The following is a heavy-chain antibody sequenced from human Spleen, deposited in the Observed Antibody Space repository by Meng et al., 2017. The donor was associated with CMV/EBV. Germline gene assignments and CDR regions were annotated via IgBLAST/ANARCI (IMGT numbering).Heavy chain of an antibody. CDR2: ISYIGST. CDR1: GGSVSSGSYY. CDR3: AREAHCTTTGCYGPNWFDP. Sequence: SETLSLTCTVSGGSVSSGSYYWSWLRQPPGKGLEWIGYISYIGSTNYNPSLKSRVTISVDTSKNRLSLKLNSVTAADTAVYYCAREAHCTTTGCYGPNWFDPWGQGTLVTVSS. J-gene: IGHJ5*02. V-gene: IGHV4-61*01. D-gene: IGHD2-2*01.